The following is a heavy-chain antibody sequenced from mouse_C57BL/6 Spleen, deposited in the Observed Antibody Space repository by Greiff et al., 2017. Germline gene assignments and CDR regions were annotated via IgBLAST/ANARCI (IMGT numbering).Heavy chain of an antibody. CDR1: GFTFSNSW. Sequence: EVKVEESGGGLVQPGGSLKLSCVASGFTFSNSWMNWVRQSPEKGLEWVAQIRLKSDNYATHYAESVKGRFTISRDESKSSVYLQMNNLRAEDTGIYYCTGGTGYWGQGTTLTVSS. CDR2: IRLKSDNYAT. D-gene: IGHD4-1*01. V-gene: IGHV6-3*01. J-gene: IGHJ2*01. CDR3: TGGTGY.